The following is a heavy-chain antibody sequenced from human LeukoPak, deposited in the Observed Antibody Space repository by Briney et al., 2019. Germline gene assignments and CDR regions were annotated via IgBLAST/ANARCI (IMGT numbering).Heavy chain of an antibody. CDR2: IYPGDSDT. Sequence: AGESLKISCKGSGYSFTSYWIGWVRQMPGKGLEWMGIIYPGDSDTRYSPSFQGQVTISADKSISTAYLLWSSLKASDTAMYYCARREVDCNSATCPNWFDPWGQGTLVTVSS. D-gene: IGHD2-2*01. J-gene: IGHJ5*02. V-gene: IGHV5-51*01. CDR1: GYSFTSYW. CDR3: ARREVDCNSATCPNWFDP.